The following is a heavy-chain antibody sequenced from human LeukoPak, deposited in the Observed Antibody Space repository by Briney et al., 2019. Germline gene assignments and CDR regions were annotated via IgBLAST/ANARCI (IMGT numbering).Heavy chain of an antibody. CDR3: ARSARGGYGLPPWHYFDY. V-gene: IGHV1-2*02. D-gene: IGHD5-12*01. J-gene: IGHJ4*02. CDR2: INPNSGGT. Sequence: ASVKVSCKASGYTFTGYYMHWVRQAPGQGLEWMGWINPNSGGTNYAQKFQGRVTMTRDTSISTAYMELSRLRSDDTAVYYCARSARGGYGLPPWHYFDYWGQGTLVTVSS. CDR1: GYTFTGYY.